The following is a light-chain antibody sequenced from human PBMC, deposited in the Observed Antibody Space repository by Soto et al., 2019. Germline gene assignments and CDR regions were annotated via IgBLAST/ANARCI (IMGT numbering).Light chain of an antibody. CDR2: WAS. Sequence: DIVRTQSPDSLAVSVGERATINCKSSQSVLYSSNNKNYLAWYQQKPGQPPKLLIYWASTRESGVPDRFSGSGSGTDFTLTISSLQAEDVAVYYCQHYYSTPLTFGGGTKVEIK. V-gene: IGKV4-1*01. J-gene: IGKJ4*01. CDR3: QHYYSTPLT. CDR1: QSVLYSSNNKNY.